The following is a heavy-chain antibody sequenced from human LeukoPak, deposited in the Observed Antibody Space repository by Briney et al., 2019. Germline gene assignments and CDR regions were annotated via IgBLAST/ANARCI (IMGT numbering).Heavy chain of an antibody. CDR3: AKDRSANYYGLFDY. Sequence: PGGSLRLSCAVSGFTFSSYAMSWVRQAPGKGLEWVSAIRGSGDSTYYADSVKGRFTISRDNSKNTLYLQMNSLRAEDTAVYYCAKDRSANYYGLFDYWGQGNLVTVSS. CDR2: IRGSGDST. V-gene: IGHV3-23*01. J-gene: IGHJ4*02. CDR1: GFTFSSYA. D-gene: IGHD3-10*01.